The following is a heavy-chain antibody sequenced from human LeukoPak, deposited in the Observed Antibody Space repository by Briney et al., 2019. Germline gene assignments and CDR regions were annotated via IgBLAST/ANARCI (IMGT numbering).Heavy chain of an antibody. J-gene: IGHJ4*02. V-gene: IGHV3-33*01. CDR2: IWYDGSNK. CDR3: AREVVPAAMGY. CDR1: GFTFSSYG. Sequence: GGSLRLSCAASGFTFSSYGMHWVRQAPGKGLEWVAVIWYDGSNKYYADSVKGRFTISRDNSKNTLYLQMNSLRAEDTAVYYCAREVVPAAMGYWGQGTLVTVSS. D-gene: IGHD2-2*01.